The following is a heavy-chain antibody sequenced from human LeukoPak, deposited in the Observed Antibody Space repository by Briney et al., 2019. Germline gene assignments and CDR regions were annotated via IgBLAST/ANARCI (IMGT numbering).Heavy chain of an antibody. Sequence: ASVKVSCKASGYTFTTYGISWVRQAPGQGLEWMGWISAYNGSTNYAQKFQGRVTMTTDTSTSTAYMELRSLRSDDTAVYYCARELSWNSMLSYSWGQGTLVTVSS. D-gene: IGHD1-7*01. V-gene: IGHV1-18*01. CDR1: GYTFTTYG. CDR2: ISAYNGST. CDR3: ARELSWNSMLSYS. J-gene: IGHJ4*02.